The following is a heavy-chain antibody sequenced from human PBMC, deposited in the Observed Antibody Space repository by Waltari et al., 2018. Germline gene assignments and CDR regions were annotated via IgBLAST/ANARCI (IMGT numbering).Heavy chain of an antibody. V-gene: IGHV4-59*01. D-gene: IGHD2-8*01. J-gene: IGHJ4*02. Sequence: QVQLQESGPGLVKPSETLSLTCTVSGGSISSYYWSWIRQPPGKGLEWIGDSDYSGRTNYNPSLKSRVTISVDTSKNQFSLKLSSVTAADTAVYYCARSGDIVLMVYAIPYYFDYWGQGTLVTVSS. CDR1: GGSISSYY. CDR2: SDYSGRT. CDR3: ARSGDIVLMVYAIPYYFDY.